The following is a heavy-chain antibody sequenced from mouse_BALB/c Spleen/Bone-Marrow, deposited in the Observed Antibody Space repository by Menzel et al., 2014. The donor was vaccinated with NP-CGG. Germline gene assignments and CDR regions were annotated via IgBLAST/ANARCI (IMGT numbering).Heavy chain of an antibody. CDR2: IYPGDGET. J-gene: IGHJ2*01. V-gene: IGHV1-80*01. Sequence: VQRVESGAELVRPGSSVKISCKASGYPFSSYWMNWVKQRPGQGLEWIGQIYPGDGETNYNGKFKGNATLTADKSSSTAYMQLISLTSEGSAVYFCARKYGDYWGQGTTLTVSS. CDR1: GYPFSSYW. D-gene: IGHD2-10*02. CDR3: ARKYGDY.